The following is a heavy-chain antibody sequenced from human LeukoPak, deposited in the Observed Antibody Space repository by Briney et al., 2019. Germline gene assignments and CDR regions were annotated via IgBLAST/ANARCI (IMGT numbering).Heavy chain of an antibody. D-gene: IGHD5-18*01. CDR1: GGSISSSSYY. CDR3: ARDIPGYSYCDY. J-gene: IGHJ4*02. Sequence: SETLSLTCTVSGGSISSSSYYWGWIRQPPGKGLEWIGSIYYSGSTYYNPSLKSRVTISVDTSKNQFSLKLSSVTAADTAVYYCARDIPGYSYCDYWGQGTLVTVSS. CDR2: IYYSGST. V-gene: IGHV4-39*07.